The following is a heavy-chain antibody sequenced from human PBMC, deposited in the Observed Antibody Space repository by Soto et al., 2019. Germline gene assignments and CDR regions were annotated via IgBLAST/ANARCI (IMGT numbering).Heavy chain of an antibody. D-gene: IGHD3-22*01. CDR3: ARVGRYYDSSGYDYFQH. Sequence: ASVKVSCKASGYAYTSYGISWVRQAPGQGLEWMGWISAYNGNTNYAQKLQGRVTMTTDTSTSTAYMELRSLRSDDTAVYYCARVGRYYDSSGYDYFQHGGQATLVTVPS. V-gene: IGHV1-18*01. CDR1: GYAYTSYG. J-gene: IGHJ1*01. CDR2: ISAYNGNT.